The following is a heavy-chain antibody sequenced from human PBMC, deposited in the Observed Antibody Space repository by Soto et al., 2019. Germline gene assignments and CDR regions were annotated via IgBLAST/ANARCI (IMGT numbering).Heavy chain of an antibody. J-gene: IGHJ4*02. Sequence: ASVKVSCKASGGTFSSYGISWVRQAPGQGLEWMGRIIPFLGTTNYAQNFQDRLTVTADTSTNTAFMELSSLRSDDTAVYYCAREGYTSSSIHSFLDSWGQGTLVTVST. CDR1: GGTFSSYG. D-gene: IGHD6-6*01. V-gene: IGHV1-69*10. CDR2: IIPFLGTT. CDR3: AREGYTSSSIHSFLDS.